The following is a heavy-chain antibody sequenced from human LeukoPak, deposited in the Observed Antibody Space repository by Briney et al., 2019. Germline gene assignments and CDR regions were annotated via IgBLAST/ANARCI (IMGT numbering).Heavy chain of an antibody. CDR2: IYYSGST. CDR3: ARGRIVGAKKNAFDI. CDR1: GGSISSGGYY. V-gene: IGHV4-31*03. Sequence: SETLSLTCTVSGGSISSGGYYWSWIRQHPGKGLEWIGYIYYSGSTYYNPSLKSRVTISVDTSKNQFSLKLSSVTAADTAVYYCARGRIVGAKKNAFDIWGQGTMVTVSS. J-gene: IGHJ3*02. D-gene: IGHD1-26*01.